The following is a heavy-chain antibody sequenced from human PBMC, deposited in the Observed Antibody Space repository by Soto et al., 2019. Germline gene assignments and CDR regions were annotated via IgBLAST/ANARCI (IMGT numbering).Heavy chain of an antibody. V-gene: IGHV5-51*01. CDR2: IYPGDSDT. D-gene: IGHD2-15*01. CDR1: GYSFTSYW. Sequence: GESLKISCKGSGYSFTSYWIGWVRQMPGKGLEWMGIIYPGDSDTRYSPSFQGQVTISADKSISTAYLQWSSLKASDTAMYYCARFGGKGRYYHYYMDFWGTGITVTLFS. J-gene: IGHJ6*03. CDR3: ARFGGKGRYYHYYMDF.